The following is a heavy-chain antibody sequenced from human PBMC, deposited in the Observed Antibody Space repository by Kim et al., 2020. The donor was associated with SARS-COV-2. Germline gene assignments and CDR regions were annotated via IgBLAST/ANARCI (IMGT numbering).Heavy chain of an antibody. V-gene: IGHV1-3*01. CDR3: ARGRGSNWSNLDY. D-gene: IGHD6-13*01. J-gene: IGHJ4*02. Sequence: KYSQTFQGRVTITRDTSASTVSMELSSLRSEDTALYFCARGRGSNWSNLDYWGQGTLVTVSS.